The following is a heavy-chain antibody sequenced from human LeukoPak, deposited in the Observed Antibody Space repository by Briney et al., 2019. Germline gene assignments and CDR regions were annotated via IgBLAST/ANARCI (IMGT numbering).Heavy chain of an antibody. J-gene: IGHJ3*02. CDR1: GGSFSGYY. CDR3: ARHSYGYDAFDI. V-gene: IGHV4-34*01. CDR2: INHSGST. Sequence: PSETLSLTCAVYGGSFSGYYWSWIRQPPGKGLEWIGEINHSGSTNYNPSLKSRVTISVDTSKNQFSLKLSSVTAADTAVYYCARHSYGYDAFDIWGQGTMVTVSS. D-gene: IGHD5-18*01.